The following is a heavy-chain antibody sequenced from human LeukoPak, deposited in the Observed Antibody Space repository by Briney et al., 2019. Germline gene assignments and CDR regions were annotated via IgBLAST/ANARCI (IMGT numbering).Heavy chain of an antibody. Sequence: GASVKVSCKASGGTFSSYAISWVRQAPGQGLEWMGRIIPILGIANYAQKFQGRVTITADKSTSTAYMELSSLRSEDTAVYYCARNSDLGATPSYFDLWGRGTLVTVSS. CDR1: GGTFSSYA. CDR3: ARNSDLGATPSYFDL. V-gene: IGHV1-69*04. D-gene: IGHD1-26*01. J-gene: IGHJ2*01. CDR2: IIPILGIA.